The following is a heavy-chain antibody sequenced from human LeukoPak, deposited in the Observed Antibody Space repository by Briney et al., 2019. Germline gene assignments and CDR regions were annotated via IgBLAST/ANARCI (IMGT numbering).Heavy chain of an antibody. CDR1: GYTFTRYD. CDR3: ARGSVAVDGRGDLDY. D-gene: IGHD6-19*01. Sequence: ASVKVSCKASGYTFTRYDINWVRQATGQGLECMGWMNPKSGNTGHAQKFQGRVTITRDTSISTAYMELRSLRSDDTAVYYCARGSVAVDGRGDLDYWGQGTLVTVSS. J-gene: IGHJ4*02. CDR2: MNPKSGNT. V-gene: IGHV1-8*03.